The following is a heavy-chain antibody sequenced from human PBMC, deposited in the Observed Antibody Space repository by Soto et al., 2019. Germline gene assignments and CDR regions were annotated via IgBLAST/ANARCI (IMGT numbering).Heavy chain of an antibody. D-gene: IGHD3-3*01. CDR2: IIPIFGTA. V-gene: IGHV1-69*01. J-gene: IGHJ4*02. CDR3: ARVITIFGVVISYYFDY. CDR1: GGTFSSYA. Sequence: QVQLVQSGAEVKKPGSSVKVSCKASGGTFSSYAISWVRQATGQGLEWMGGIIPIFGTANYAQKFQGRVTITADESTSTAYMELSRLRSEDTAVYYCARVITIFGVVISYYFDYWGQGTLVTVSS.